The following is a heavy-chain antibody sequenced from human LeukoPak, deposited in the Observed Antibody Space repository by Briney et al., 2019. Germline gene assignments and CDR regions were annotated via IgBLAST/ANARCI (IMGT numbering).Heavy chain of an antibody. J-gene: IGHJ3*02. CDR2: IRSSGSFI. V-gene: IGHV3-21*01. D-gene: IGHD6-25*01. Sequence: PGGSLRLSCAASGLTFSTYSMNWVRQAPGKGLEWVSSIRSSGSFIYYADSVKGRFTISRDNAKKSLSLQMNSLRVEDTAVYYCARDRSGWDHDAFDIWGQGTMVTVSS. CDR1: GLTFSTYS. CDR3: ARDRSGWDHDAFDI.